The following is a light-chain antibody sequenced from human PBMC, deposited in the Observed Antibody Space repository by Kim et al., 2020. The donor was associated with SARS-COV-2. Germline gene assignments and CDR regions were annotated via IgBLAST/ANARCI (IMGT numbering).Light chain of an antibody. Sequence: SSELTQDPAVSVALGQTVRITCQGDSLRSYYASWYQQKPGQAPVLVIYGKNNRPSGIPDRFSGSSSGNTASLTITGAQAEDEADYYRNSRDSSGSVVFGGGTKLTVL. CDR2: GKN. V-gene: IGLV3-19*01. CDR1: SLRSYY. CDR3: NSRDSSGSVV. J-gene: IGLJ2*01.